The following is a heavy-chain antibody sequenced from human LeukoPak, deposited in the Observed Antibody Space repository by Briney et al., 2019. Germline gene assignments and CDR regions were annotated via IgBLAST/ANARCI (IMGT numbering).Heavy chain of an antibody. V-gene: IGHV4-59*08. Sequence: SETLYLTCTVSGGSISSYYWSWIRQPPGKGLEWIGYIYYSGSTNYNPSLKSRVTISVDTSKNQFSLKLSSVTAADTAVYYCARHWDTAMVDHDAFDIWGQGTMVTVSS. CDR2: IYYSGST. CDR3: ARHWDTAMVDHDAFDI. J-gene: IGHJ3*02. D-gene: IGHD5-18*01. CDR1: GGSISSYY.